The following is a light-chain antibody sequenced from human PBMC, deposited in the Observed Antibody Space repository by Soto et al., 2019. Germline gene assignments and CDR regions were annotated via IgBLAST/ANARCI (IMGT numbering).Light chain of an antibody. CDR1: SNDIGGYNY. CDR2: EVS. V-gene: IGLV2-14*01. Sequence: SVLTEPAAGSGSPGQSITISCTGTSNDIGGYNYVSWYQQHPGKAPKLLIYEVSNRPSGVSNRFSGSKSGNTASLTISGLQAEDEADYYCSSYTSIITLVFGTGTRVTVL. J-gene: IGLJ1*01. CDR3: SSYTSIITLV.